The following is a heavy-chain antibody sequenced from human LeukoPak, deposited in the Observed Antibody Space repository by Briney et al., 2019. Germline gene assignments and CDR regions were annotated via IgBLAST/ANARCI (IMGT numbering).Heavy chain of an antibody. J-gene: IGHJ6*03. CDR2: INWNGGST. CDR3: ARGYYYYMDV. CDR1: GFTFDDYA. Sequence: PGGSLRLSCAASGFTFDDYAMHWVRQAPGKGLEWVSGINWNGGSTGYADSVKGRFTISRDNAKNSLYLQMNSLRAEDTALYYCARGYYYYMDVWGKGTTVTVSS. V-gene: IGHV3-20*04.